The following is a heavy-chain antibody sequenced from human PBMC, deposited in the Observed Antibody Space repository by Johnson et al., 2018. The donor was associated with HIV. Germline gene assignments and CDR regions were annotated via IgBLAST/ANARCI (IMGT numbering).Heavy chain of an antibody. Sequence: QVQLAASGGGLVKPGGSLRVSRAASGFKFKAYYMSWIRQAPGKGLESISYISRSGGISHYADPVKGRFTVSRAHAKNSLSLQLNTLRVEDTAVYYCARDLTPWGGDEVCYAFDVWGQGTTVVVS. CDR1: GFKFKAYY. CDR2: ISRSGGIS. D-gene: IGHD3-9*01. CDR3: ARDLTPWGGDEVCYAFDV. J-gene: IGHJ3*01. V-gene: IGHV3-11*04.